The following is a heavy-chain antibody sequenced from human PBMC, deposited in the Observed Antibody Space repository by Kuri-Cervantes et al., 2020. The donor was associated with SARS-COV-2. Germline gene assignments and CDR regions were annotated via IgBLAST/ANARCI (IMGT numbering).Heavy chain of an antibody. CDR3: ARDLSGDYGSLDY. Sequence: ESLKISCAVYGGSFSGYYWSWIRQPPGKGLEWIGEINHSGSTNYNPSLKSRVTVSVDTSKNQFSLKLSSVTAADTAVYYCARDLSGDYGSLDYWGQGTLVTVSS. CDR1: GGSFSGYY. CDR2: INHSGST. V-gene: IGHV4-34*01. D-gene: IGHD4-17*01. J-gene: IGHJ4*02.